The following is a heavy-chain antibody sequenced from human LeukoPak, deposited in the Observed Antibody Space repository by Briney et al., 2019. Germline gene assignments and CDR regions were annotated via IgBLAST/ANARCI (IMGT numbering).Heavy chain of an antibody. Sequence: GGPLRLSCAAPGFTFSSYGTHWVRPAPGKGLEWVEFLRYDGSNKYYADSVKGRVTISRDNSKNTLYLQMNSLRAEDTAVYYCAKIMITFGGVIVMVDYWGQGTLVTVSS. D-gene: IGHD3-16*02. J-gene: IGHJ4*02. V-gene: IGHV3-30*02. CDR1: GFTFSSYG. CDR3: AKIMITFGGVIVMVDY. CDR2: LRYDGSNK.